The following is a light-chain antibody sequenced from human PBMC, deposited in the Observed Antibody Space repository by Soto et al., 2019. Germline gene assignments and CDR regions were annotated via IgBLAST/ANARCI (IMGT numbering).Light chain of an antibody. Sequence: IVLTQSPATLSLSPGERATLSCRASQSVSSYLAWYQQKPGQAPRLLIYDASSRATGIPARFSGSGSGTDFTLTISSLEPEDFAVYYCQQRLMAFGQGTKVHIK. CDR3: QQRLMA. CDR1: QSVSSY. J-gene: IGKJ1*01. CDR2: DAS. V-gene: IGKV3-11*01.